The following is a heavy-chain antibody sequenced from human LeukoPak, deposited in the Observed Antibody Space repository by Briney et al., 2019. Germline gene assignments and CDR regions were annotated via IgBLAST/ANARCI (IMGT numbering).Heavy chain of an antibody. Sequence: ASVKVSCKASGYTFTGYYMHWVRQAPGQGLEWMGWINPNSGGTNYAQKFQGWVTMTRDTSISTAYMELSRLRSEDTAVYYCARGRTTSLFNWFDPWGQGTLVTVSS. CDR1: GYTFTGYY. V-gene: IGHV1-2*04. CDR3: ARGRTTSLFNWFDP. D-gene: IGHD1/OR15-1a*01. CDR2: INPNSGGT. J-gene: IGHJ5*02.